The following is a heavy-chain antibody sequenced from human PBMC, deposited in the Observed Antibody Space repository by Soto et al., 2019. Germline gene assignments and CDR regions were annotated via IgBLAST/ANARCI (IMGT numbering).Heavy chain of an antibody. CDR3: SRGRLSRPYDY. CDR1: GGSISSGDYY. Sequence: SETLSLTCTVSGGSISSGDYYWSWIRQPPGKGLEWIGYIYYSGSTYYNPSLKSRVTISVDTSKNQFSLKLSSVTAADTAVYYCSRGRLSRPYDYWGQGTLVTVSS. V-gene: IGHV4-30-4*01. CDR2: IYYSGST. J-gene: IGHJ4*02.